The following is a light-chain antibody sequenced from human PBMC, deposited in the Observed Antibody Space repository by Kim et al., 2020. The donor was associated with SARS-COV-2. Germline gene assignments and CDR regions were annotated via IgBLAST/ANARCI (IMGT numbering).Light chain of an antibody. J-gene: IGLJ2*01. CDR3: SSYAGSNNLV. V-gene: IGLV2-8*01. CDR2: EVS. Sequence: GQSAPVSCTGTSGDGGGYNYVSWYQQHPGKAHKLRIYEVSKRPSGVPDRFAGSESGNAASVTVSGLQAEDEADYYCSSYAGSNNLVFGGGTQLTVL. CDR1: SGDGGGYNY.